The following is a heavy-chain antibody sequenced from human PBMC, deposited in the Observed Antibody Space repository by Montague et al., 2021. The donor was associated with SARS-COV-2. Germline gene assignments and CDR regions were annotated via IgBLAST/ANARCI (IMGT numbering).Heavy chain of an antibody. CDR3: ASLTKTGYPPLDYYYGMDF. Sequence: SETLSLTCTVSGGSISSSSYYWGWIRQPPGKGLEWIGSIYYSGSTYYNPSLKSRVTISVDTSKNQFSLKLSSVTAADTAVYYCASLTKTGYPPLDYYYGMDFWGQGTPVTVSS. CDR1: GGSISSSSYY. J-gene: IGHJ6*02. V-gene: IGHV4-39*01. CDR2: IYYSGST. D-gene: IGHD3-9*01.